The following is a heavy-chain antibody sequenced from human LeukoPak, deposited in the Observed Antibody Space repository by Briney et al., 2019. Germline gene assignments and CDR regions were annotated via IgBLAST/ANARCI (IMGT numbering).Heavy chain of an antibody. V-gene: IGHV1-18*01. CDR1: GYTFTSYG. CDR2: ISAYNGNT. Sequence: ASVKVSCKASGYTFTSYGISWVRHAPGQGLEWMGWISAYNGNTNYAQKLQGRVTMTTDTSTTTAYMELRSLRSDDTAVYYCARDRVAVTYYYYYMDVWGKGTTVTVSS. D-gene: IGHD3-10*01. CDR3: ARDRVAVTYYYYYMDV. J-gene: IGHJ6*03.